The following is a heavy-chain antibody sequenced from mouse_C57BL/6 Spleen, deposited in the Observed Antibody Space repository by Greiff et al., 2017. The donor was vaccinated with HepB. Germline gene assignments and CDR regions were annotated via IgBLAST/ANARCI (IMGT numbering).Heavy chain of an antibody. J-gene: IGHJ4*01. CDR3: ARRREGAMDY. V-gene: IGHV5-17*01. CDR1: GFTFSDYG. Sequence: EVHLVESGGGLVKPGGSLKLSCAASGFTFSDYGMHWVRQAPEKGLEWVAYISSGSSTIYYADTVKGRFTISRDNAKNTLFLQMTSLRSEDTAMYYCARRREGAMDYWGQGTSVTVSS. CDR2: ISSGSSTI.